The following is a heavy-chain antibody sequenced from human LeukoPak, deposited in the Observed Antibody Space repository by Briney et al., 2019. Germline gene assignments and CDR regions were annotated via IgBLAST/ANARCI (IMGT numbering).Heavy chain of an antibody. D-gene: IGHD3-10*01. J-gene: IGHJ5*02. CDR1: GGSFSGYY. Sequence: SETPSLTCAVYGGSFSGYYWSWIRQPPGKGLEWIGEINHSGSTNYNPSLKSRVTISVDTSKNQFSLKLSSVTAADTAVYYCARGNQYGSGSYYNVYGDNWFDPWGQGTLVTVSS. V-gene: IGHV4-34*01. CDR3: ARGNQYGSGSYYNVYGDNWFDP. CDR2: INHSGST.